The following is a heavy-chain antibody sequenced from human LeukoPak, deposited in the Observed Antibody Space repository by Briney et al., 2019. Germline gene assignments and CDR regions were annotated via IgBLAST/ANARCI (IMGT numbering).Heavy chain of an antibody. CDR3: ARGVNTYLWFGGDYMDV. J-gene: IGHJ6*03. V-gene: IGHV1-18*01. Sequence: ASVKVSCKASGYTFTNYGITWVRQAPGQGLEWMGWISVYNGNTNYVQKFQGRVTITRNTSISTAYMELSSLRSEDTAVYYCARGVNTYLWFGGDYMDVWGKGSTVTVSS. CDR2: ISVYNGNT. CDR1: GYTFTNYG. D-gene: IGHD3-16*01.